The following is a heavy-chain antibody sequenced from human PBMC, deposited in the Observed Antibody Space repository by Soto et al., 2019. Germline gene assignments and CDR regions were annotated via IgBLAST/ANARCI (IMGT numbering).Heavy chain of an antibody. D-gene: IGHD3-3*01. Sequence: ASVKVSCKASGGTFSSYAISWVRQAPGQGLEWMGGIIPIFGTANYAQKFQGRVTITADESTSTAYMELSSLRSEDTAVYYCARGMLFGVDMRLYFDYWGQGTLVTVS. J-gene: IGHJ4*02. CDR3: ARGMLFGVDMRLYFDY. V-gene: IGHV1-69*13. CDR1: GGTFSSYA. CDR2: IIPIFGTA.